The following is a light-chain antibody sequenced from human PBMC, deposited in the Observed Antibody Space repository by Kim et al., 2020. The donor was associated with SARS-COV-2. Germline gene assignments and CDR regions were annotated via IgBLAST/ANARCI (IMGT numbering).Light chain of an antibody. J-gene: IGKJ1*01. V-gene: IGKV1-27*01. Sequence: ASVGARVTITCRASPDIANSLAWYQQKPGKVPKLLIYAASTLQSGGPSRFSGSGSGTQFTLTIGSLQTEDVATYYCQKYNSAPWTFGPGTKVDIK. CDR2: AAS. CDR3: QKYNSAPWT. CDR1: PDIANS.